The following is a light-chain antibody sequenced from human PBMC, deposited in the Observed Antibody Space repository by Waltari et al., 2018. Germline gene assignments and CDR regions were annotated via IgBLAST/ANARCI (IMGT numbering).Light chain of an antibody. V-gene: IGKV1-5*01. J-gene: IGKJ2*01. CDR3: QQYNSYSLLYT. CDR1: QSISSW. CDR2: DAS. Sequence: DIQMTTPHSTLSASVGDRAPITCRASQSISSWLAWYQQKPGKAPKLLIYDASSLESGVPSRFSGSGSGTEFTLTISSLQPDDFATYYCQQYNSYSLLYTFGQGTKLEIK.